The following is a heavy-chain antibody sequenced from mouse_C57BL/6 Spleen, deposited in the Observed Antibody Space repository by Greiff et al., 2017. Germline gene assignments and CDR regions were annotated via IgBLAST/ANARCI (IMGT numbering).Heavy chain of an antibody. CDR2: IDPSDSYT. CDR3: ARRGPYGNSLYAMDY. Sequence: QVQLQQPGAELVRPGTSVKLSCKASGYTFTSYWMHWVKQSPGQGLEWIGVIDPSDSYTNYNQKFKGKATLTVDTSSSTAYMQLSSLTSEDSAVYYCARRGPYGNSLYAMDYWGQGTSVTVSS. D-gene: IGHD2-1*01. CDR1: GYTFTSYW. J-gene: IGHJ4*01. V-gene: IGHV1-59*01.